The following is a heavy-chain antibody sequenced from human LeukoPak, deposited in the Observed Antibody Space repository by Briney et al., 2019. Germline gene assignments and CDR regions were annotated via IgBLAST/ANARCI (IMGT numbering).Heavy chain of an antibody. CDR1: GYTFTGYY. Sequence: GASVKVSCKASGYTFTGYYMHWVRQAPGQGLEWMGWISAYNGNTNYAQKLQGRVTMTTDTSTSTAYMELRSLRSDDTAVYYCARWGVRGVLHDYWGQGTLVTVSS. CDR3: ARWGVRGVLHDY. CDR2: ISAYNGNT. V-gene: IGHV1-18*04. D-gene: IGHD3-10*01. J-gene: IGHJ4*02.